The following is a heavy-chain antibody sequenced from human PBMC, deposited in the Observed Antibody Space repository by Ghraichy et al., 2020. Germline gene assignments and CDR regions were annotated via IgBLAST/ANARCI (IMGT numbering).Heavy chain of an antibody. Sequence: SVKVSCKASGGTFSSYTFNWVRQAPGQGLDWMGRIIPILGMTNYAQRFQGRVTITADKSTSTAYMELSSLRPEDTAVYYCARGYYDSSGYFRDYYYYDIDVWGQGTTVTVSS. J-gene: IGHJ6*02. CDR3: ARGYYDSSGYFRDYYYYDIDV. CDR1: GGTFSSYT. V-gene: IGHV1-69*02. CDR2: IIPILGMT. D-gene: IGHD3-22*01.